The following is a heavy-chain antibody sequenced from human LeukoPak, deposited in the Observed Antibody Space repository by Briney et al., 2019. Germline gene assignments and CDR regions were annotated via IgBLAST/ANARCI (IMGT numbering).Heavy chain of an antibody. CDR2: ISYDGSNK. V-gene: IGHV3-30*18. CDR3: AKDLATMVRGGPPFN. Sequence: GGSLRLSCAASGFTFSSYDMHWVRQAPGKGLEWVTVISYDGSNKYYADSVKGRFTISRDNSKSTLYLQMNSLRAEDTAVYYCAKDLATMVRGGPPFNWGKGTLVTVSS. D-gene: IGHD3-10*01. J-gene: IGHJ4*02. CDR1: GFTFSSYD.